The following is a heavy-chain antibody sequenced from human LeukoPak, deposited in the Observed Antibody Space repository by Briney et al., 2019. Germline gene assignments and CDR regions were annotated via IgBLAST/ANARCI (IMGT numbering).Heavy chain of an antibody. CDR2: IYYSGST. J-gene: IGHJ5*02. CDR1: GGSISSYY. CDR3: ARQTGGWFDP. D-gene: IGHD1-1*01. V-gene: IGHV4-59*01. Sequence: PSETLSLTCTVSGGSISSYYWSWIRQPPGKGLEWIGYIYYSGSTNYNPSLKSRVTISVDTSKNQFSLKLSSVTAADTVVYYCARQTGGWFDPWGQGTLVTVSS.